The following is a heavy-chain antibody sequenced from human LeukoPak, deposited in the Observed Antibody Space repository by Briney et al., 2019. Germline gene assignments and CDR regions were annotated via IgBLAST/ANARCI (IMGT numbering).Heavy chain of an antibody. Sequence: SETLSLTCTVSGGSISSGSYYWSWIRQPAGKGLEWIGRIYTSGSTNYNPSLKSRVTISVDTSKNRFSLKLSSVTAADTAVYYCARSGSYGTDYWGQGTLVTVSS. CDR2: IYTSGST. CDR3: ARSGSYGTDY. V-gene: IGHV4-61*02. D-gene: IGHD1-26*01. J-gene: IGHJ4*02. CDR1: GGSISSGSYY.